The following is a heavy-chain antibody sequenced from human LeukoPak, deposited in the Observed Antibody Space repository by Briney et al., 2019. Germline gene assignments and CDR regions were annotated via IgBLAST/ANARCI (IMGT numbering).Heavy chain of an antibody. CDR1: GLTGSHNY. D-gene: IGHD1-1*01. CDR3: ARVSDNWNGIKGAFDI. V-gene: IGHV3-53*01. J-gene: IGHJ3*02. Sequence: EGSLRLSCAAAGLTGSHNYVSWVRQAPGKGLEWVSAIHTSGDTCYADSVKGRFTISRDNSKNTLYLQMNSLTAEDTAVYYCARVSDNWNGIKGAFDIWGQGTLVTVSS. CDR2: IHTSGDT.